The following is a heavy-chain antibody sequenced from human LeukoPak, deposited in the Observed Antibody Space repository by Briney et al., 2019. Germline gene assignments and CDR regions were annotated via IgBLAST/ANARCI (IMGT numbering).Heavy chain of an antibody. CDR1: GGSFSGYY. Sequence: PSETLSLTCAVYGGSFSGYYWSWIRQPPGKGLEWIGEINHSGSTYYNPSLKSRVTISVDTSKNQFSLKLSSVTAADTAVYYCARAYSSSWYFNWFDPWGQGTLVTVSS. CDR3: ARAYSSSWYFNWFDP. D-gene: IGHD6-13*01. V-gene: IGHV4-34*01. J-gene: IGHJ5*02. CDR2: INHSGST.